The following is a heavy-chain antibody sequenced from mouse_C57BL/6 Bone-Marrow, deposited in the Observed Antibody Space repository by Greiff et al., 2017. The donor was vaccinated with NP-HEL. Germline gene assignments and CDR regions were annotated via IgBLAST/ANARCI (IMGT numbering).Heavy chain of an antibody. CDR1: GFTFSDFY. CDR2: SRNKANDYTT. D-gene: IGHD2-2*01. J-gene: IGHJ3*01. Sequence: EVNVVESGGGLVQSGRSLRLSCATSGFTFSDFYMEWVRQAPGKGLEWIAASRNKANDYTTEYSASVQGRFIVSRDTSQRILYLQMNALRAEDNDIYYCARDASGYPSWFAYWGQGTLVTVSA. V-gene: IGHV7-1*01. CDR3: ARDASGYPSWFAY.